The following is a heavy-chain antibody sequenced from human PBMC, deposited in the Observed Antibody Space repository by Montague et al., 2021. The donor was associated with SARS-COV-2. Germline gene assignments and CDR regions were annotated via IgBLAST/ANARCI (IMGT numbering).Heavy chain of an antibody. V-gene: IGHV6-1*01. CDR1: GDSVSSNSAA. Sequence: CAISGDSVSSNSAAWNWIRQSPSRGLEWLGRTYYRSKWYNDYAVSVKSRITINPDTSKNQFSLQLNSVSPEDTAVYYCARGGWGAPGTVRLFDYWGQGTLVTVSS. D-gene: IGHD6-13*01. CDR3: ARGGWGAPGTVRLFDY. J-gene: IGHJ4*02. CDR2: TYYRSKWYN.